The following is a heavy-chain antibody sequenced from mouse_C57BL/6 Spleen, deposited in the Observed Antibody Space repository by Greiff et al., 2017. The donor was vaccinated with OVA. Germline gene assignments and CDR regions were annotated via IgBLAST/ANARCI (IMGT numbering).Heavy chain of an antibody. D-gene: IGHD1-1*01. Sequence: EVQLVESGGGLVQPGGSMKLSCVASGFTFSNYWMNWVRQSPEKGLEWVAQIRLKSDNYATHYAESVKGRFTISRDDSKSSVYLQMNSLRAEDPGITYGTGGYYDGSSCAMDYWGKGTSVTVSS. V-gene: IGHV6-3*01. CDR2: IRLKSDNYAT. J-gene: IGHJ4*01. CDR3: TGGYYDGSSCAMDY. CDR1: GFTFSNYW.